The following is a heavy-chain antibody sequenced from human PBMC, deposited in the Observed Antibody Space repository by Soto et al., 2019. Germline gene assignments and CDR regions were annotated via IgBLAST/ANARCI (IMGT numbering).Heavy chain of an antibody. Sequence: QVQLQESGPGLVKPSETLSLTCTVSGGSISSCYWSWIRQPPGKGLEWIGYIYYSGSTNYNPSLKSRVTISVDTSKNQFSLKLSSVTAADTAVYYCARPSTVTSRDAFDIWGQGTMVTVSS. D-gene: IGHD4-17*01. CDR3: ARPSTVTSRDAFDI. J-gene: IGHJ3*02. V-gene: IGHV4-59*01. CDR2: IYYSGST. CDR1: GGSISSCY.